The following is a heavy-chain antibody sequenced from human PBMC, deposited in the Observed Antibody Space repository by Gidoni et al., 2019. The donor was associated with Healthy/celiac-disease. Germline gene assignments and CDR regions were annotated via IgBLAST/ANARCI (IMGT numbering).Heavy chain of an antibody. CDR3: AKSVALLLDYYYYGMDV. D-gene: IGHD1-26*01. Sequence: EVQLLESGGGLVQPGGSLRLSFAASGFTFRSYGMSWVRQAPGKGLEWVSAISGSGGSTYYADSVKGRFTISRDNSKNTLYLQMNSLRAEDTAVYYCAKSVALLLDYYYYGMDVWGQGTTVTVSS. CDR2: ISGSGGST. CDR1: GFTFRSYG. J-gene: IGHJ6*02. V-gene: IGHV3-23*01.